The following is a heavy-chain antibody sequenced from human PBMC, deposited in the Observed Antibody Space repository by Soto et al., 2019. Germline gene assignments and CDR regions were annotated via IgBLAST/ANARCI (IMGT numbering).Heavy chain of an antibody. CDR1: GFSFSDYY. Sequence: QVQLVESGGGLVKPGGSLRLSCEASGFSFSDYYMTWIRQTPGKGLEWISYIDSTSTYTDYADSVKGRFSISRDNTRNSLYLQMNGLRVEDTALYYCARAGGTGWICLDNWGQGTRITVSS. CDR3: ARAGGTGWICLDN. CDR2: IDSTSTYT. D-gene: IGHD1-1*01. V-gene: IGHV3-11*05. J-gene: IGHJ4*02.